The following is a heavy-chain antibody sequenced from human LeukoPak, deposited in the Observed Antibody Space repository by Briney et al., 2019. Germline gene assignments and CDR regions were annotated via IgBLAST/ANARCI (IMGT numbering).Heavy chain of an antibody. CDR2: IYYSGST. CDR3: ARTDWRELPKPDY. Sequence: SETLSLTCTVSGGSISSSSYHWGWIRQPPGKGLEWIGSIYYSGSTYYNPSLKSRVTISVDTPKNQFSLKLSSVTAADTAVYYCARTDWRELPKPDYWGQGTLVTVSS. D-gene: IGHD1-26*01. V-gene: IGHV4-39*01. J-gene: IGHJ4*02. CDR1: GGSISSSSYH.